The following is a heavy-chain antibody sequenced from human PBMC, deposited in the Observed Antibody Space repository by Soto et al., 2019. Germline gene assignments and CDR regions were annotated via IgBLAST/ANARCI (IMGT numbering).Heavy chain of an antibody. J-gene: IGHJ4*02. V-gene: IGHV3-21*01. D-gene: IGHD7-27*01. CDR3: ARESEDLTSNFDY. CDR1: GSTFTRYR. CDR2: ISSTTNYI. Sequence: GSLLCACSSHGSTFTRYRMNWVRQAPGKGLEWVSSISSTTNYIYYADSMKGRFTVSRDNAKNSAYLEMNSLSAEDKAVYYCARESEDLTSNFDYWGQGTLVTVSS.